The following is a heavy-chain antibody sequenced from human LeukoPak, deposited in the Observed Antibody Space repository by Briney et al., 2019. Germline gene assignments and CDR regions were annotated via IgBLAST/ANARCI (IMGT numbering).Heavy chain of an antibody. CDR1: GFTFSSYA. J-gene: IGHJ4*02. CDR2: ISSGAGTT. CDR3: AKDLEQSYSGWSTSYDD. D-gene: IGHD6-19*01. Sequence: GGSLRLSCAASGFTFSSYAMSWVRQVPGKRLEWVSAISSGAGTTGYADSVKGRFTISRANSKSTIYLQMNSLRAEDTAIYYCAKDLEQSYSGWSTSYDDWGQGTLVTVSS. V-gene: IGHV3-23*01.